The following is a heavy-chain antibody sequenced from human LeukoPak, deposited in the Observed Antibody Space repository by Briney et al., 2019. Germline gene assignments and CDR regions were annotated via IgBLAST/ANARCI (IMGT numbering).Heavy chain of an antibody. CDR3: ARDRWSSSWFDAFDI. CDR2: IYYSGST. V-gene: IGHV4-59*01. D-gene: IGHD6-13*01. Sequence: SETLSLTCTVSGGSISSYYWSWIRQPPGKGLEWIGYIYYSGSTNYNPSLKSRVTISVDTSKNQFSLKLSSVTAGDPAVYYCARDRWSSSWFDAFDIWGKGTMVTVSS. CDR1: GGSISSYY. J-gene: IGHJ3*02.